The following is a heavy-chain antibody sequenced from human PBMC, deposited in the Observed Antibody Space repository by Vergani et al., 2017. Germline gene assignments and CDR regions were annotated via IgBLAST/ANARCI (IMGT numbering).Heavy chain of an antibody. Sequence: QLQLQESGPGLVKPSETLSLTCTVSGGSISSSSYYWGWIRQPPGKGLEWIGYIYYSGSTYYNPSLKSRVTISVDTSKNQFSLKLSSVTAADTAVYYCARLEVPAAXGDIWGQGTMVTVSS. V-gene: IGHV4-30-4*08. CDR1: GGSISSSSYY. D-gene: IGHD2-2*01. J-gene: IGHJ3*02. CDR3: ARLEVPAAXGDI. CDR2: IYYSGST.